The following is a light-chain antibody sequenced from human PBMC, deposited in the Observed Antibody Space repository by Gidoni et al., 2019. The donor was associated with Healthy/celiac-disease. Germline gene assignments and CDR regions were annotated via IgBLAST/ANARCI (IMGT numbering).Light chain of an antibody. Sequence: QSALTQPASVSGSPGQSITISCTGTSSDVGGYNYFSWYQQPPGKAPKLMIYEVSNRPSGLSNRFSGSKSGNTASLTISGLQAEDEADYYCSSYTSSSTRVFGGGTKLTVL. V-gene: IGLV2-14*01. CDR2: EVS. CDR1: SSDVGGYNY. J-gene: IGLJ3*02. CDR3: SSYTSSSTRV.